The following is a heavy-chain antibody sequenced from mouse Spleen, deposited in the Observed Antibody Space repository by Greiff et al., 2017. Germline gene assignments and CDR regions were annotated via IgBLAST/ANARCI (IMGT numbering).Heavy chain of an antibody. CDR1: GFTFSDAW. D-gene: IGHD1-1*01. CDR3: TRITTVVARVLFDY. V-gene: IGHV6-6*01. Sequence: EVKVVESGGGLVQPGGSMKLSCAASGFTFSDAWMDWVRQSPEKGLEWVAEIRNKANNHATYYAESVKGRFTISRDDSKSSVYLQMNSLRAEDTGIYYCTRITTVVARVLFDYWGQGTTLTVSS. J-gene: IGHJ2*01. CDR2: IRNKANNHAT.